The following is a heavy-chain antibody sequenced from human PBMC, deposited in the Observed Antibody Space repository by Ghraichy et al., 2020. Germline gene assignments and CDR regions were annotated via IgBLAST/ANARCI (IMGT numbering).Heavy chain of an antibody. D-gene: IGHD6-19*01. V-gene: IGHV4-31*03. CDR2: IYYSGST. CDR1: GGSISSGAYY. CDR3: ARGSYIAVAGLSYYYYGMDV. Sequence: SETLSLTCTVSGGSISSGAYYWSWIRQHPGKGLEWIGYIYYSGSTYYNPSLKSRVTISVDTSKNQFSLKLSSVTAADTAVYYCARGSYIAVAGLSYYYYGMDVWGQGTTVTVSS. J-gene: IGHJ6*02.